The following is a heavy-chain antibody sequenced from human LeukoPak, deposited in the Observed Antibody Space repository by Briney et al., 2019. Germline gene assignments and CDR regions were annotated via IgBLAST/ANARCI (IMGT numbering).Heavy chain of an antibody. D-gene: IGHD1-26*01. CDR3: ARDRVRGNSDPFFDY. CDR2: IYYSGST. Sequence: SETLSLTCTVSGGSVSSGTYYWSWIRQPPGKGLEWIGYIYYSGSTNYNPSLKSRVTISVDTSKNQFSLKLSSVTAADTAVYYCARDRVRGNSDPFFDYWGQGTLVTVSS. CDR1: GGSVSSGTYY. V-gene: IGHV4-61*01. J-gene: IGHJ4*02.